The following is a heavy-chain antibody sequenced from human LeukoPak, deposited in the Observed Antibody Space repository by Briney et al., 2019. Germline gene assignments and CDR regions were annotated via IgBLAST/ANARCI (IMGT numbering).Heavy chain of an antibody. CDR3: ARRVPYYDILTGPRGGFDY. V-gene: IGHV1-2*02. D-gene: IGHD3-9*01. CDR2: INPNSGGT. CDR1: GYTFTGYY. Sequence: ASVKVSCKASGYTFTGYYMHWVRQAPGQGLEWMGWINPNSGGTNYAQKFQGRVTMTRDTSISTAYMELSRLRSDDTAVYYCARRVPYYDILTGPRGGFDYWGQGTLVTVSS. J-gene: IGHJ4*02.